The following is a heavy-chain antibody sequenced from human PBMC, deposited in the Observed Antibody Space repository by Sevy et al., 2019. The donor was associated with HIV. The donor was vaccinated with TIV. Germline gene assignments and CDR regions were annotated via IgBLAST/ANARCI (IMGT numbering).Heavy chain of an antibody. V-gene: IGHV3-21*01. D-gene: IGHD3-3*01. CDR1: GFTFSSYS. J-gene: IGHJ3*02. CDR2: ISSSSSYI. Sequence: GGSLRLSCAASGFTFSSYSMNWVRQAPGKGLEWVSSISSSSSYIYYADSVKGRFTISRDNAKNSLYLQMNSLRAEDTAVYYCAREDSYDFWSGPYAFDIWVQGTMVTVSS. CDR3: AREDSYDFWSGPYAFDI.